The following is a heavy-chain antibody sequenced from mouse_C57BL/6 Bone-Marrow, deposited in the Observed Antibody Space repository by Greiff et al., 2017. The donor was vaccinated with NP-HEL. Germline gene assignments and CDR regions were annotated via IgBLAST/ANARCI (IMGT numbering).Heavy chain of an antibody. Sequence: EVKLQESGAELVRPGASVKLSCTASGFNIKDDYMHWVKQRPEQGLEWIGWIDPENGDTEYASKFQGKATITADTSSNTAYLQLSSLTSEDTAVYYCTTCYFFAYWGQGTLVTVSA. CDR2: IDPENGDT. CDR1: GFNIKDDY. V-gene: IGHV14-4*01. CDR3: TTCYFFAY. D-gene: IGHD2-12*01. J-gene: IGHJ3*01.